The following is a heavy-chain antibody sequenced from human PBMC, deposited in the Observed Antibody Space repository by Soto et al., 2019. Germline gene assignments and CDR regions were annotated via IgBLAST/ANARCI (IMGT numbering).Heavy chain of an antibody. CDR1: GISMSSSHW. CDR3: ARDVGFLDDSSPSGQFDF. V-gene: IGHV4-4*02. Sequence: QVHLQESGPGLVKPSGTLSLTCAVSGISMSSSHWWSWVRQPPGQGLERIGEIFHSGRTNYNPSLKSRLTISADKSKNQFALRLSSVTAADTAVYYCARDVGFLDDSSPSGQFDFWGQGTLLTVSS. CDR2: IFHSGRT. J-gene: IGHJ4*02. D-gene: IGHD3-22*01.